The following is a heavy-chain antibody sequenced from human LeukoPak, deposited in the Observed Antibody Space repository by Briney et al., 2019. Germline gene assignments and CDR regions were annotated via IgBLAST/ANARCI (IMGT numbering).Heavy chain of an antibody. D-gene: IGHD3-22*01. CDR1: GYTFTSYY. CDR2: INPSGGSA. J-gene: IGHJ4*02. Sequence: ASVKVSRKASGYTFTSYYMHWVRQAPGQGLEWMGIINPSGGSASYAQKFQGRVTMTRDTSTSTVYMELSSLRSEDTAVYYCAREGGEDYDSSGYYLVYWGQGTLVTVSS. CDR3: AREGGEDYDSSGYYLVY. V-gene: IGHV1-46*03.